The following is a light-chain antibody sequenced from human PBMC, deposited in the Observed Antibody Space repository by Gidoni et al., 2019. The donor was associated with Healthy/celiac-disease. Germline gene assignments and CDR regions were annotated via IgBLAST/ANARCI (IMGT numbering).Light chain of an antibody. Sequence: DIQMTQSPSSLSASVGDRVTITCRASQSISSYLHWYQQKPGKASKLLIYAASSLQSGFPSRFSGSGSGTDFTLTISSLQPEDFATYYCQQSYSTPRTFGQGTKVEIK. CDR1: QSISSY. V-gene: IGKV1-39*01. CDR3: QQSYSTPRT. J-gene: IGKJ1*01. CDR2: AAS.